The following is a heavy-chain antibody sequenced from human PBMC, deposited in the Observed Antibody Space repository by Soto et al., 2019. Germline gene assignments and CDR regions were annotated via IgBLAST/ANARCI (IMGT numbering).Heavy chain of an antibody. J-gene: IGHJ4*02. CDR1: GGSISSYY. Sequence: SETLSLTCTVSGGSISSYYWSWIRQPPGRGLEWIGYIYYSGSTNYNPSLKSRVTISVDTSKNQFSLKLSSVTAADTAVYYCARRAFSSSWYYFDYWGQGTLVTVSS. CDR3: ARRAFSSSWYYFDY. V-gene: IGHV4-59*08. CDR2: IYYSGST. D-gene: IGHD6-13*01.